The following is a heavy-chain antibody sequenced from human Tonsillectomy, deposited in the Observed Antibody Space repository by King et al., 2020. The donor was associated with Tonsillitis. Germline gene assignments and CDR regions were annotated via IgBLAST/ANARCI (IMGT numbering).Heavy chain of an antibody. Sequence: QLVQSGGGLVQPGGSLRLSCAASGFTFSNYWMSWVRQAPGKGLEWVANIRQDGSDKYYVDSVKGRFTISRDNAKNSLSLQMNSLRAEDTAVYYCATFWSGYFDYWGQGTLVTVSS. CDR3: ATFWSGYFDY. V-gene: IGHV3-7*01. CDR2: IRQDGSDK. D-gene: IGHD3-3*01. J-gene: IGHJ4*02. CDR1: GFTFSNYW.